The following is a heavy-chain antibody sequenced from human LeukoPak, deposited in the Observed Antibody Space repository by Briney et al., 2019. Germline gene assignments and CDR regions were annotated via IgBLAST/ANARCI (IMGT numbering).Heavy chain of an antibody. D-gene: IGHD6-13*01. J-gene: IGHJ4*02. Sequence: SETLSLTCAVYGGSFSGYYWSWIRQPPGKGLEWIGEINHSGSTNYNPSLKSRVTISVDTSKNQFSLKLSSVTAADTAVYYCASLQAAAGLDYWGQGTLVTVSS. CDR3: ASLQAAAGLDY. CDR2: INHSGST. V-gene: IGHV4-34*01. CDR1: GGSFSGYY.